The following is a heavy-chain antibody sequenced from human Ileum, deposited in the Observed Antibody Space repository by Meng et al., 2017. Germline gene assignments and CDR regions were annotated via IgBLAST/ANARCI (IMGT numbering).Heavy chain of an antibody. CDR3: ARDRAFMVRGVMSPIDY. V-gene: IGHV1-2*02. CDR2: INPNSGGT. CDR1: GYTFTGYY. D-gene: IGHD3-10*01. J-gene: IGHJ4*02. Sequence: ASVMVSCKASGYTFTGYYMHWVRQAPGQGLEWMGWINPNSGGTNYAQKFQGRVTMTRDTSISTAYMELSRLRSDDTAVYYCARDRAFMVRGVMSPIDYWGQGTLVTVSS.